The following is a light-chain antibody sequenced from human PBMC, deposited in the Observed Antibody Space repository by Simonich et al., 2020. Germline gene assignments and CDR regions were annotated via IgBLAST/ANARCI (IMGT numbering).Light chain of an antibody. CDR1: ISDVGGYNY. V-gene: IGLV2-14*01. J-gene: IGLJ2*01. CDR2: DVS. CDR3: SSYTSSSTLV. Sequence: SALTQPASVSGSPGQSITISCTGTISDVGGYNYVSWYQQHPGKAPKLMIYDVSSGPSGVSNRFSGSKSGNTASLTISGLQAEDEADYYCSSYTSSSTLVFGGGTKLTVL.